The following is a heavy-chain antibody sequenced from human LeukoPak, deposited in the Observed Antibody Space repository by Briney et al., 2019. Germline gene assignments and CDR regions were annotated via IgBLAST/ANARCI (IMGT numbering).Heavy chain of an antibody. CDR3: ATDCPRSGGNCYVKQ. V-gene: IGHV4-59*01. CDR2: IYYSGST. CDR1: GGSFSSYY. Sequence: SETLSLTCVVYGGSFSSYYWTWIRQPPGKGLEWIGYIYYSGSTNYNPSLKSRVTISVDTSKNQFSLKLDSVTAADTAVYYCATDCPRSGGNCYVKQWGHGTLVSVSS. J-gene: IGHJ1*01. D-gene: IGHD4-23*01.